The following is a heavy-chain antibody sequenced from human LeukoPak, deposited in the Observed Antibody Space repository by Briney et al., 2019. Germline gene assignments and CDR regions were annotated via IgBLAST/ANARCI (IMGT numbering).Heavy chain of an antibody. CDR2: INPNGGST. D-gene: IGHD3-10*01. CDR1: GYIFINHY. CDR3: ARVEYGSGSRGTFDL. J-gene: IGHJ3*01. V-gene: IGHV1-46*01. Sequence: ASVKVSCRASGYIFINHYIHWVRQAPGQGFELMGEINPNGGSTTYAQKFQGRVTMTRDMSTTTVYMALSSLTSEDTAVYYCARVEYGSGSRGTFDLWGQGTRVTVSS.